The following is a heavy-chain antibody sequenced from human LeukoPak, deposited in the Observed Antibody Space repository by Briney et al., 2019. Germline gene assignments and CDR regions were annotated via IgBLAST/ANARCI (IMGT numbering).Heavy chain of an antibody. D-gene: IGHD1-20*01. CDR3: ARNNWNDINCFDY. J-gene: IGHJ4*02. Sequence: GGFLRLSCAASGFTFSSYERNWVRQAPGKGLEWVSYISSSGSTIYYADSVKGRFTISRDNAKNSLYLQMNSLRAEDTAVYYCARNNWNDINCFDYWGQGTLDTVSS. CDR2: ISSSGSTI. CDR1: GFTFSSYE. V-gene: IGHV3-48*03.